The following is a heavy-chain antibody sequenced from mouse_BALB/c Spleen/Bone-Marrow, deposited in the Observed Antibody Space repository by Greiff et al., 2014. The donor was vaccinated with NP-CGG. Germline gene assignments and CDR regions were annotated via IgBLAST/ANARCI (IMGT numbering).Heavy chain of an antibody. J-gene: IGHJ4*01. Sequence: QVQLQQSGAELVKPGASVKISCKASGYTFTRYWMNWVKQRPGQGLEWIGEIDPSDSYTNNNQKFKDKATLTVDKSSSTAYMQLSNLTSEDSAVYYCARRGTTAKDYAMDYWGQGTSVTVSS. CDR3: ARRGTTAKDYAMDY. V-gene: IGHV1S126*01. CDR1: GYTFTRYW. CDR2: IDPSDSYT. D-gene: IGHD1-2*01.